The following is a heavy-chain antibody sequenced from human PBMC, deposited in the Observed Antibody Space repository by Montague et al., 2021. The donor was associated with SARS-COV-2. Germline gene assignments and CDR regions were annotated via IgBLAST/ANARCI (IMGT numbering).Heavy chain of an antibody. CDR3: ARVRAVPAAMRIFSLGRSYYGMDV. J-gene: IGHJ6*02. CDR2: INHSGST. CDR1: GGSFSGYY. Sequence: SETLSLTCAVYGGSFSGYYWSWIRRPPGKGLEWIGEINHSGSTNYNPSLKSRVTISVDTSKNQLSLKLSSLTAADTAVYYCARVRAVPAAMRIFSLGRSYYGMDVWGQGTTVTVSS. D-gene: IGHD2-2*01. V-gene: IGHV4-34*01.